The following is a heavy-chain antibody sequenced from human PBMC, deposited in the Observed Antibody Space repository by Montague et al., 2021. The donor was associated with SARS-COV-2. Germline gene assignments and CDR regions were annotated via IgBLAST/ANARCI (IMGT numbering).Heavy chain of an antibody. CDR1: GFSLSTSGMC. J-gene: IGHJ6*02. CDR3: ARGPSDTYYYNGMDV. V-gene: IGHV2-70*11. Sequence: PALGKPTQTLTLTCTFSGFSLSTSGMCMTWIRQPPGKALEWLARIDWDGDKYYNTSLKSRLIISKDTSKNLVVLTMTNMDPVDTATYYCARGPSDTYYYNGMDVWGRGTTVTVSS. CDR2: IDWDGDK.